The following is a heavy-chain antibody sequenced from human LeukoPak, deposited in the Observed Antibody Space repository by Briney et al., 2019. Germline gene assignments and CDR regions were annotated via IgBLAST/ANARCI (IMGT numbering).Heavy chain of an antibody. D-gene: IGHD3-16*02. CDR2: ISGSGGST. CDR1: GFTFSSYA. Sequence: GGSLRLSCAASGFTFSSYAMSWVRQAPGKGLEWVSAISGSGGSTYYADSVKGRFTISRDNSKNTLHLQMNSLRAEDTAVYYCAKSVMITFGGVIGAFDIWGQGTMVTVSS. J-gene: IGHJ3*02. CDR3: AKSVMITFGGVIGAFDI. V-gene: IGHV3-23*01.